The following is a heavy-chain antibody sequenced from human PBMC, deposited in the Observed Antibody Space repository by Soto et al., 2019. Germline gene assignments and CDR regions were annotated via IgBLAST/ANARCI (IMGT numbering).Heavy chain of an antibody. V-gene: IGHV1-69*01. CDR2: IIPIFGTA. Sequence: QVQLVQSGAEVKKPGSSVKVSCKASGGTFSSYAISWVRQAPGQGLEWMGGIIPIFGTANYAQKFQGRVTMTADESTSTAYMELSSLRSEDTGVYYWARMVRVVISPYYYSYGMDVWGQGTTVTVSS. D-gene: IGHD3-10*01. CDR1: GGTFSSYA. J-gene: IGHJ6*02. CDR3: ARMVRVVISPYYYSYGMDV.